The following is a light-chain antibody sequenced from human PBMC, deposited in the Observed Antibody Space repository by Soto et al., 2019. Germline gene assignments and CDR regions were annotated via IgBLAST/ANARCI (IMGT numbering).Light chain of an antibody. Sequence: EIVMTQSPSPLSASPGERATLSCRASQSVSRTLAWYQQKPAGTPRIVIYCAFTSAPGIPARFSGSGSGREVSLITISLQSEDFAVYYCWQYYIWHRTFGQGTKVDIK. J-gene: IGKJ1*01. V-gene: IGKV3-15*01. CDR3: WQYYIWHRT. CDR2: CAF. CDR1: QSVSRT.